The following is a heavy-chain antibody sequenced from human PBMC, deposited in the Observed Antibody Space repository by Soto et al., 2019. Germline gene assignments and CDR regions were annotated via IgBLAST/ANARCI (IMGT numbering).Heavy chain of an antibody. D-gene: IGHD3-22*01. CDR1: GGSISSGGYY. Sequence: PSETLSLTCTVSGGSISSGGYYWSCIRQHPGKGLEWIGYIYYSGSTYYNPSLKSRVTISVDTSKNQFSLKLSSVTAADTAVYYCARVLNYYDSSGYYISWFDPWGQGTLVTV. CDR3: ARVLNYYDSSGYYISWFDP. CDR2: IYYSGST. J-gene: IGHJ5*02. V-gene: IGHV4-31*03.